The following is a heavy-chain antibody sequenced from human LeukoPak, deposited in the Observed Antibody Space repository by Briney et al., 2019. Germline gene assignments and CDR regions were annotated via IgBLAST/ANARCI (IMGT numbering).Heavy chain of an antibody. CDR2: ISSSRNYI. J-gene: IGHJ3*02. V-gene: IGHV3-21*04. CDR3: AKDSQYSSSWYSAFDI. CDR1: GFTFNTYS. Sequence: GGSLRLSCAASGFTFNTYSMNWVRQAPGKGLEWVSSISSSRNYIYYAASMKGRFTISRDNAKNSLYLQMNSLRAEDTALYYCAKDSQYSSSWYSAFDIWGQGTTVTVSS. D-gene: IGHD6-13*01.